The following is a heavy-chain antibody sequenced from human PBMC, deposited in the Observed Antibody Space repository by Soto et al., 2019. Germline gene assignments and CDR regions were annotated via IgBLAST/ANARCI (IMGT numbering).Heavy chain of an antibody. V-gene: IGHV1-3*01. CDR1: GYTXTSYA. J-gene: IGHJ6*02. D-gene: IGHD3-3*01. CDR2: INAGNGNT. CDR3: ARDLAPPTIFGRVFYYYYYGMDV. Sequence: GASVKVSCKASGYTXTSYAMHWVRQAPGQRLEWMGWINAGNGNTKYSQKFQGRVTITRDTSASTAYMELSSLRSEDTAVYYCARDLAPPTIFGRVFYYYYYGMDVWGQGTTVTVSS.